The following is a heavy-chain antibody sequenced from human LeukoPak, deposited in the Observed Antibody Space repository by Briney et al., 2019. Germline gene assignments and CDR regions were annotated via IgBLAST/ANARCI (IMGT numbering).Heavy chain of an antibody. D-gene: IGHD5-12*01. CDR1: GYTFNTYG. J-gene: IGHJ4*02. CDR2: IIPIFGTA. V-gene: IGHV1-69*06. CDR3: AAISGYDPNYFDY. Sequence: SVKVSCKASGYTFNTYGITWVRQAPGQGLEWMGGIIPIFGTANYAQKFQGRVTITADKSTSTAYMELSSLRSEDTAVYYCAAISGYDPNYFDYWGQGTLVTVSS.